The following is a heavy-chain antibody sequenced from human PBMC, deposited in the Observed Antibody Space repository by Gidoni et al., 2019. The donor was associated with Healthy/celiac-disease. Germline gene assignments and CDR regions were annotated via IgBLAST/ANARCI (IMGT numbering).Heavy chain of an antibody. D-gene: IGHD6-13*01. CDR2: INHSGST. CDR3: ERDRSSSWGFDY. J-gene: IGHJ4*02. CDR1: GGSFSGYY. V-gene: IGHV4-34*01. Sequence: QVQLQQWGAGLLKPSETLSLTCAVYGGSFSGYYWSWIRQPPGKGLEWIGEINHSGSTNYNPSLKSRVTISVDTSKNQFSLKLSSVTAADTAVYYCERDRSSSWGFDYWGQGTLVTVSS.